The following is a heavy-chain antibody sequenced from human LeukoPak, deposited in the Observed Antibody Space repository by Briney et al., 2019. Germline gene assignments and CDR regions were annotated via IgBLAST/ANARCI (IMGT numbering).Heavy chain of an antibody. V-gene: IGHV3-74*01. CDR1: GFTFSSYW. Sequence: GGSLRLSCAASGFTFSSYWMHWVRQAPGKGLVWVSRINSDGSSTSYADSVKGRFTISRDNAKNSLYLQMNSLRAEDTAVYYCARGGGGYEIDYWGQGTLVTVSS. D-gene: IGHD5-12*01. J-gene: IGHJ4*02. CDR3: ARGGGGYEIDY. CDR2: INSDGSST.